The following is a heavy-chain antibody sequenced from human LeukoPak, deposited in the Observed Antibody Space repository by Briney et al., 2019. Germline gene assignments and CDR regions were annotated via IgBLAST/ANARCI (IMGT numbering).Heavy chain of an antibody. V-gene: IGHV3-23*01. CDR3: AKDENWFQRGHAFDI. CDR2: ISVNGRTT. D-gene: IGHD3-9*01. J-gene: IGHJ3*02. CDR1: GFTFSSYA. Sequence: PGGSLRLSCAASGFTFSSYAMSWVRQAPGKGLEWVSSISVNGRTTYYADSVKGRFTISRDSSKNTLYLQMNSLRAEDTAVYYCAKDENWFQRGHAFDIWGQGTMVTVSS.